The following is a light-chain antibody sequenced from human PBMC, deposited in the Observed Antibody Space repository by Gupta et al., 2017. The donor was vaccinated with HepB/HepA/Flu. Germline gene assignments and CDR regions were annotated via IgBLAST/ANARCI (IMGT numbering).Light chain of an antibody. J-gene: IGLJ3*02. CDR3: SAWDTSRRVWL. CDR1: NNNIGIEG. V-gene: IGLV10-54*04. CDR2: RNE. Sequence: QAGLTQSPSVSKGLRQTATLTCTGNNNNIGIEGATWLQQHQGHPPKLLSYRNENRPSGISERFSASRSGNTAVLTITALQPEDEADYYCSAWDTSRRVWLFGGGTKLTVL.